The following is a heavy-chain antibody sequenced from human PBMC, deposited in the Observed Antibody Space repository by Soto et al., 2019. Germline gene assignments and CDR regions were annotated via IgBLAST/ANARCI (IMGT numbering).Heavy chain of an antibody. CDR1: GGTFSSHV. Sequence: QVQLVQSGAEVKKPGSSVKVSCKASGGTFSSHVFNWVRQAPGQGLEWMGGIMPIIGTANYAQKFQGRVTMTAVESTSTAYMELSSLRSEDTAVYYCARDLEGSDGNISHLDYWGQGTRVTVSS. CDR2: IMPIIGTA. V-gene: IGHV1-69*01. CDR3: ARDLEGSDGNISHLDY. D-gene: IGHD2-15*01. J-gene: IGHJ4*02.